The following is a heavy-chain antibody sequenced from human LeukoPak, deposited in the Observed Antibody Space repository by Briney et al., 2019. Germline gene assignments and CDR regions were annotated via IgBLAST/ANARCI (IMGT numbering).Heavy chain of an antibody. V-gene: IGHV4-59*01. CDR2: IYYSGST. CDR3: ARGAAALLSY. Sequence: ESGPGLVKPSETLXLTCTVSGGSISSYYWSWIRQPPGKGLEWIGYIYYSGSTNYNPSLKSRVTISVDTSKNQFSLKLSSVTAADTAVCYCARGAAALLSYWGQGTLVTVSS. J-gene: IGHJ4*02. D-gene: IGHD6-13*01. CDR1: GGSISSYY.